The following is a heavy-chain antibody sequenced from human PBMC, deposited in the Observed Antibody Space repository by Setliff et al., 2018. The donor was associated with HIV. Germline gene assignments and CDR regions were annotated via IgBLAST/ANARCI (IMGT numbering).Heavy chain of an antibody. V-gene: IGHV3-23*01. CDR1: GFTFSSYA. Sequence: GGSLRLSCAASGFTFSSYAMSWVRQAPGKGLKWVSAISGGGGNTYHADSVEGRFTISRDNSKNTLYLQMNSLRAEDAALYYCAKDMTMGEYSYDPAFFDYWGQGTLVTVSS. D-gene: IGHD5-18*01. CDR2: ISGGGGNT. J-gene: IGHJ4*02. CDR3: AKDMTMGEYSYDPAFFDY.